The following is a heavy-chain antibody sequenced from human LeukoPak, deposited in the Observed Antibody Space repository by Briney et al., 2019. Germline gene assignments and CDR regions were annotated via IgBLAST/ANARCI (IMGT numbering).Heavy chain of an antibody. D-gene: IGHD4-17*01. V-gene: IGHV1-2*02. CDR1: GYTFTDYY. CDR2: INPNSGGT. CDR3: ATDCGDYESGY. J-gene: IGHJ4*02. Sequence: ASVKVSCKAPGYTFTDYYMHWVRQAPGQGLEWMGWINPNSGGTDYAQKFQGRVTMTRDTSISTAYMELSRLRSDDTAVYYCATDCGDYESGYWGQGTLVTVSS.